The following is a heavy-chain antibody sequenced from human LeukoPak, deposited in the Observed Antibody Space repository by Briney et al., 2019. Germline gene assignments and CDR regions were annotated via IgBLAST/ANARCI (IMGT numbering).Heavy chain of an antibody. CDR3: AWSGGSGRGNYMDV. Sequence: SVKVSCKASGGTFSSYAISWVRQAPGQGLEWMGGIIPIFGTANYAQKFQGRVTITTDESTSTAYMELSSLRSEDTAVYYCAWSGGSGRGNYMDVRGKGTTVTVSS. V-gene: IGHV1-69*05. J-gene: IGHJ6*03. CDR2: IIPIFGTA. D-gene: IGHD2-15*01. CDR1: GGTFSSYA.